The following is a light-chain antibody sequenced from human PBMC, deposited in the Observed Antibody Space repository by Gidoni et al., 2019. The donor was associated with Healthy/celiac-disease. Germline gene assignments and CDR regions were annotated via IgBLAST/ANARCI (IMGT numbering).Light chain of an antibody. Sequence: EIVMTQYPATLSVSPGERATLSCRASQSVSSNLAWYQQNPGQAPRLLIYGASTRATGIPARFSGSGSGTEFTLTISSLQSEDFAVYYCQQYNNWPPGTFXGXTKVEIK. V-gene: IGKV3-15*01. J-gene: IGKJ4*01. CDR1: QSVSSN. CDR2: GAS. CDR3: QQYNNWPPGT.